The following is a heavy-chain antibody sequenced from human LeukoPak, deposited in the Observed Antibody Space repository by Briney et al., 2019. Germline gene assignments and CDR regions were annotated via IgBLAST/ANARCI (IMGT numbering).Heavy chain of an antibody. CDR2: IYYSGST. V-gene: IGHV4-30-4*01. CDR3: ARDKANSNYEEAFDP. CDR1: GGSISSGDYY. D-gene: IGHD4-11*01. Sequence: SETLSLTCTVSGGSISSGDYYWSWIRQPPGKGLEWIGYIYYSGSTYYNPSLKSRVTISVDTSKNQFSLKLSSVTAADTAVYYCARDKANSNYEEAFDPWGQGTLVTVSS. J-gene: IGHJ5*02.